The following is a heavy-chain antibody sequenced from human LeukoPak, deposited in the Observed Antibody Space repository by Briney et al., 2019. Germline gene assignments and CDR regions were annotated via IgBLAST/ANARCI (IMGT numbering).Heavy chain of an antibody. CDR2: ISGSGGST. J-gene: IGHJ1*01. D-gene: IGHD3-22*01. CDR1: GFTFSSYA. Sequence: GGSLRLSCAASGFTFSSYAMSWVRQAPGKGLEWVSAISGSGGSTYYADSVKGRFTISRDNSKNTLYLQMNSLRAEDTAVYYCARDYYDSSGYRPAYFQHWGQGTLVTVSS. V-gene: IGHV3-23*01. CDR3: ARDYYDSSGYRPAYFQH.